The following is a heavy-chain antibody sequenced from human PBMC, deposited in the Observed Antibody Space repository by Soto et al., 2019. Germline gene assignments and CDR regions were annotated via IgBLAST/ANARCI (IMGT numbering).Heavy chain of an antibody. CDR1: VFKFSDYY. D-gene: IGHD6-19*01. Sequence: GGSLRLSCAASVFKFSDYYMIWIRQAPGKGLDWVSYISSSGTGIYYADSVKGRFTMSRDNSENRLHLQMNSLRAEDTAVYFCAKRDNSGWYSLDYWGQGTLVTVSS. CDR3: AKRDNSGWYSLDY. CDR2: ISSSGTGI. J-gene: IGHJ4*02. V-gene: IGHV3-11*01.